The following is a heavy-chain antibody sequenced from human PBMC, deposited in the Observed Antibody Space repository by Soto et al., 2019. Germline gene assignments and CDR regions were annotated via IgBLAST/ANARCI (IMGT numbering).Heavy chain of an antibody. D-gene: IGHD6-13*01. Sequence: QVQLVESGGGVVQPGRSLRLSCAASGFTFSTYGMHWVRQAPGKGLEWVAVIWYDGSNKYYADSVKGRFTISRDNSKNTLYLQMNSLSAEDTAVYYCASVDSSSWLFYFDYWGQGTLDTVSS. J-gene: IGHJ4*02. CDR3: ASVDSSSWLFYFDY. V-gene: IGHV3-33*01. CDR1: GFTFSTYG. CDR2: IWYDGSNK.